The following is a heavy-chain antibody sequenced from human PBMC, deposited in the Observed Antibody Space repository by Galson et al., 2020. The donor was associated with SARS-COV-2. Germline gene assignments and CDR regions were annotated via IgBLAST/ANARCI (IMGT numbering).Heavy chain of an antibody. Sequence: GESLKISCKASGYTFSSHTVSWVRQAPGQGLEWLGWINTYNGTTNYDQKFQGSITMTTDTSTSTAYMELRSLRPDDTAVYYCATLFHTVPAMNAFDIWGQGTMVTVSA. CDR1: GYTFSSHT. CDR3: ATLFHTVPAMNAFDI. V-gene: IGHV1-18*04. D-gene: IGHD6-19*01. J-gene: IGHJ3*02. CDR2: INTYNGTT.